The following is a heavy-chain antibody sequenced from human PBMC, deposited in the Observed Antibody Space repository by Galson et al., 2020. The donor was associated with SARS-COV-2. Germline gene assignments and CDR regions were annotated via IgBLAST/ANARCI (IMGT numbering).Heavy chain of an antibody. J-gene: IGHJ2*01. V-gene: IGHV4-38-2*02. CDR2: VYPSGTT. Sequence: SETLSLTCTVSGYSVSTTNYWGWVRQPPGRGLEWIGSVYPSGTTYYNTSLKSRVTPSVDTSKNQFSLRLDSVTAADTALYYCARQGVNMIVLVTVPGWYFDLWGRGTLVTVSS. CDR3: ARQGVNMIVLVTVPGWYFDL. CDR1: GYSVSTTNY. D-gene: IGHD3-22*01.